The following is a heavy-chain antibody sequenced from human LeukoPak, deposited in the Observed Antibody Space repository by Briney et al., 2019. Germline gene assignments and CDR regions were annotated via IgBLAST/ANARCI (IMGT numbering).Heavy chain of an antibody. CDR1: GGTFSNYA. V-gene: IGHV1-18*01. CDR3: ASGYLGRAGTTDRLDY. Sequence: GASVKVSCKASGGTFSNYAINWVRQAPGQGLEWMGWISTYNGDTNYAQKVQGRVTMTTDTSTSTAYMELRSLRSDDTAVYYCASGYLGRAGTTDRLDYWGQGTLVTVSS. CDR2: ISTYNGDT. D-gene: IGHD4-17*01. J-gene: IGHJ4*02.